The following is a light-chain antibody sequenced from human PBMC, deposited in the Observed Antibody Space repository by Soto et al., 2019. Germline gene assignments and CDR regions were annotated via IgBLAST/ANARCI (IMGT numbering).Light chain of an antibody. V-gene: IGLV2-14*02. CDR2: EVS. J-gene: IGLJ2*01. CDR3: TSYTSINTLV. Sequence: QSALTQPASVSGSPGQSITISCTGTSSDVGSYDLVSWYQQHPGTAPKLLIYEVSNRPSGVSNRFSGAKSGNTASLTISGLQPEDEADYYCTSYTSINTLVFGGGTKLTVL. CDR1: SSDVGSYDL.